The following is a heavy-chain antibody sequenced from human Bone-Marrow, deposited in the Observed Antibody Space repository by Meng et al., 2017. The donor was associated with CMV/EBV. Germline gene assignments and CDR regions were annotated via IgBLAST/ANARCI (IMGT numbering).Heavy chain of an antibody. CDR3: ARGKLRWYNTPTGAFDI. J-gene: IGHJ3*02. Sequence: SETLSLTCAVYGGSFSGYYWSWIRQPPGKGLEWIGEINHSGSTSYNPSLKSRVTISVDTSKNQFSLKLSSVTAADTAVYYCARGKLRWYNTPTGAFDIWGQGTMVTVSS. D-gene: IGHD4-23*01. CDR1: GGSFSGYY. V-gene: IGHV4-34*01. CDR2: INHSGST.